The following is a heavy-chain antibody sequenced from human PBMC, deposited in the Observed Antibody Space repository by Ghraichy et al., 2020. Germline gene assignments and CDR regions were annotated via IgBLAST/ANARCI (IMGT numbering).Heavy chain of an antibody. CDR2: INHSGST. V-gene: IGHV4-34*01. CDR3: ACSGYGLLDY. D-gene: IGHD5-12*01. J-gene: IGHJ4*02. Sequence: SETLSLTCAVYGGSFSGYYWSWIRQPPGKGLEWIGEINHSGSTNYNPSLKSRVTISVDTSKNQFSLKLSSVTAADTAVYYCACSGYGLLDYWGQGTLVTVSS. CDR1: GGSFSGYY.